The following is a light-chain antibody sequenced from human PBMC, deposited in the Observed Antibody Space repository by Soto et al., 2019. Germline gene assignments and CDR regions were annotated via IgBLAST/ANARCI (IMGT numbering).Light chain of an antibody. CDR3: QQYKDWLWT. CDR2: GAS. CDR1: QSVTYN. V-gene: IGKV3-15*01. J-gene: IGKJ1*01. Sequence: ETTLTQSPATLSASPGERVTLSCRTTQSVTYNLAWYHQKPGQAPRLLIYGASTSPTGIPARFSGRGSGTEFTLTIASLQSEDFAVYYCQQYKDWLWTFGQGTKVEIK.